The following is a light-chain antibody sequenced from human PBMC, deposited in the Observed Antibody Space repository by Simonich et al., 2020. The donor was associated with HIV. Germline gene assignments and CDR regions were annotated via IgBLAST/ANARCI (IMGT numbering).Light chain of an antibody. CDR2: WSS. CDR1: QSVLYSSNNKNY. J-gene: IGKJ2*01. Sequence: DIVMTQSPDSLAVSLGERATINCKSSQSVLYSSNNKNYLAWYQQKPVQPPKLIIYWSSTRESGVPDRFSGSGSGTDFTLTISSLQAEDVAVYYCQQYHSTPNTFGQGTKLELK. CDR3: QQYHSTPNT. V-gene: IGKV4-1*01.